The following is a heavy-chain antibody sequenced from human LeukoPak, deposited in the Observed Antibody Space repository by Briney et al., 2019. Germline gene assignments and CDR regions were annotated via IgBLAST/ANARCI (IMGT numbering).Heavy chain of an antibody. V-gene: IGHV3-7*03. D-gene: IGHD5-12*01. Sequence: SGGSLRLSCAASGFTFSSYCMSWVRQAPGKGLEWVANIKQDGSEKYYVDSVKGRFTISRDNAKNSLYLQMNSLRAEDTAVYYWEREGRYSGYDQWGQGTLVTVSS. CDR3: EREGRYSGYDQ. CDR2: IKQDGSEK. CDR1: GFTFSSYC. J-gene: IGHJ4*02.